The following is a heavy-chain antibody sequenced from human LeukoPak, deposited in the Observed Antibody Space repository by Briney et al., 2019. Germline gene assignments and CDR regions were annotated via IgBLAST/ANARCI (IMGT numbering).Heavy chain of an antibody. CDR1: GFTFSRYT. Sequence: GGSLRLSCAASGFTFSRYTMSWVRQAPGKGLEWVSGIDYSGGNTNYADSVLGRFTVSRDNSKNTLYLQMNSLRAEDTAVYYCVATRVCGGVLLRPNCHYFENWGQGTLVSVSS. J-gene: IGHJ4*02. CDR2: IDYSGGNT. D-gene: IGHD3-10*01. CDR3: VATRVCGGVLLRPNCHYFEN. V-gene: IGHV3-23*01.